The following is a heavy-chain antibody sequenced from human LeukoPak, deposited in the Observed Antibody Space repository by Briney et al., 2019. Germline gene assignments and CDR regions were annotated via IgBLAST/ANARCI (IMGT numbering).Heavy chain of an antibody. J-gene: IGHJ4*02. CDR3: ARETYDSSGSLDY. D-gene: IGHD3-22*01. CDR1: GFIFSSFV. CDR2: ISSSSSYI. Sequence: GGSLRLSCAASGFIFSSFVMNWVRQAPGKGLEWVSSISSSSSYIYYADSVKGRFTISRDNAKHSLYLQMNTLRAEDTALHYCARETYDSSGSLDYWGQGTLVTVSS. V-gene: IGHV3-21*01.